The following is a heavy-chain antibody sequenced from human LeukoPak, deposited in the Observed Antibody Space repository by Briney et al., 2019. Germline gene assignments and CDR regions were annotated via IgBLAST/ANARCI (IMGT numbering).Heavy chain of an antibody. CDR1: GGSISSSNW. J-gene: IGHJ4*02. V-gene: IGHV4-4*02. D-gene: IGHD2-15*01. CDR2: IYHSGST. CDR3: ASRLGYCSGGSCYYYFDY. Sequence: SETLSLTCAVSGGSISSSNWWSWVRQPPGKGLEWIGEIYHSGSTNYNPSLKSRVTISVDKSKNQFSLKLSSVTAADTAVYYCASRLGYCSGGSCYYYFDYWGQGTLVTVSS.